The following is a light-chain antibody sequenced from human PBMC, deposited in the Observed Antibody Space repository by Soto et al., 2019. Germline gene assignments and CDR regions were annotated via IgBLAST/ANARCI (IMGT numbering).Light chain of an antibody. Sequence: EVVLTQSPATLSLSLGERATLSCRASQTLSNSFIAWYQHKPGQAPRLLVYDTSTRATGIPDRYSGSGSGTDFTLTISRLEPEDFAVYYCQQYVTSSPRTFGQGTKVDIK. V-gene: IGKV3-20*01. CDR2: DTS. J-gene: IGKJ1*01. CDR3: QQYVTSSPRT. CDR1: QTLSNSF.